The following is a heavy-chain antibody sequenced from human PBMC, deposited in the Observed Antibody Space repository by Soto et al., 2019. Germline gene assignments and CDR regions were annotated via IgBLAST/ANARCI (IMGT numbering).Heavy chain of an antibody. J-gene: IGHJ4*02. CDR3: AKRCSSSVGYYFDY. CDR1: GFTFSSYA. CDR2: ISGSGGST. Sequence: GGSLRLSCAASGFTFSSYAMSWVRQAPGKGLEWVSAISGSGGSTYYADSVKGRFTISRDNSKNTLYLQMNSLRAEDTAVYYSAKRCSSSVGYYFDYWGQGTLVTVSS. D-gene: IGHD6-6*01. V-gene: IGHV3-23*01.